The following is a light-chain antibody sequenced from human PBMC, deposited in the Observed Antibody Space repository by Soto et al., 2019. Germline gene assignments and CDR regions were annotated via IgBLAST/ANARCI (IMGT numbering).Light chain of an antibody. V-gene: IGKV3-20*01. CDR1: QSISTK. Sequence: IVMTQSPATLSVSPGERATLSCRASQSISTKLAWYQQKPGQAPRLLIYGASTRATGIPDRFSGSGSGTDFTLTISRLEPEDFAVYWCQQYDSSPRTFGQGTKVDIK. CDR3: QQYDSSPRT. CDR2: GAS. J-gene: IGKJ1*01.